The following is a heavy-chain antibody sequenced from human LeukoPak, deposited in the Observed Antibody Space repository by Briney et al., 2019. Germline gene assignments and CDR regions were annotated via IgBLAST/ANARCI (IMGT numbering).Heavy chain of an antibody. D-gene: IGHD5-12*01. J-gene: IGHJ4*02. CDR1: GYTFTSYD. Sequence: ASVKVSCKASGYTFTSYDINWVRQAPGQGLEWMGWMNPNSGNTGYAQKFQGRVTMTRNTSISTAYMELSSLRSEDTAVYYCARGPPMVATQRPYYFDYWGQGTLVTVSS. V-gene: IGHV1-8*01. CDR2: MNPNSGNT. CDR3: ARGPPMVATQRPYYFDY.